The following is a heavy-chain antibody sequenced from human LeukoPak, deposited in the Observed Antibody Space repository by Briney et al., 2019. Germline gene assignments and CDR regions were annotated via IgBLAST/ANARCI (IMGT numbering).Heavy chain of an antibody. D-gene: IGHD4-17*01. CDR2: INSDGSST. Sequence: TGGSLRLSCAASGFTFSSYWMHWVRQAPGKGLVWVSRINSDGSSTSYADSVKGRFTISRDNAKNTLYLQVNSLRAEDTAVYYCARMFSLYGDIDYWGQGTLVTVSS. J-gene: IGHJ4*02. CDR1: GFTFSSYW. CDR3: ARMFSLYGDIDY. V-gene: IGHV3-74*01.